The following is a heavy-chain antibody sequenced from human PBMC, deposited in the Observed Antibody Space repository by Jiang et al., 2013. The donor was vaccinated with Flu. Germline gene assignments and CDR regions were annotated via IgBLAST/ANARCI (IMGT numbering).Heavy chain of an antibody. CDR2: INTNTGNP. D-gene: IGHD2-15*01. J-gene: IGHJ3*02. V-gene: IGHV7-4-1*02. CDR3: ARDAGYCSGGSCYSGAFDI. CDR1: GYTFTSYA. Sequence: KASGYTFTSYAMNWVRQAPGQGLEWMGWINTNTGNPTYAQGFTGRFVFSLDTSVSTAYLQISSLKAEDTAVYYCARDAGYCSGGSCYSGAFDIWGQGTMVTVSS.